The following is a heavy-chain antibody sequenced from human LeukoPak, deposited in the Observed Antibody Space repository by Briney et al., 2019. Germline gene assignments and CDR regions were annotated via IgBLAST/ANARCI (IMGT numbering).Heavy chain of an antibody. CDR3: ANLKAAAGTNWFDP. CDR2: INYSGST. J-gene: IGHJ5*02. V-gene: IGHV4-39*01. CDR1: GASISSRSYY. D-gene: IGHD6-13*01. Sequence: SETLSLTCTVSGASISSRSYYWGWIRQPPGKGLEWIGSINYSGSTSYNPSLKGRVTISVDTSKNQFSLKLSFVTAADTAVYYCANLKAAAGTNWFDPWGQGTLVTVSS.